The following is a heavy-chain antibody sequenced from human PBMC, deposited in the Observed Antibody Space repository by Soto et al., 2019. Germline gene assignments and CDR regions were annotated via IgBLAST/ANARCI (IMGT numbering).Heavy chain of an antibody. V-gene: IGHV4-39*01. CDR2: IYYNGDT. J-gene: IGHJ3*01. Sequence: QLQLQESGPGLVKPAETLSLKCAVSGGSVSSGNYFWGWIRQPPGKGLEWMGNIYYNGDTYYSPSRKSRVTMSVETAQNQFSLRLTSVTAADTAVYYCARRLIDTWNQGHAFDFWGQGTLVTVSS. CDR1: GGSVSSGNYF. CDR3: ARRLIDTWNQGHAFDF. D-gene: IGHD1-20*01.